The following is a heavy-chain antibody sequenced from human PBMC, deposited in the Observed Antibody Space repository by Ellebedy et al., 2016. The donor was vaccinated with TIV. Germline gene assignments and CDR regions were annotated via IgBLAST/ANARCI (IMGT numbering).Heavy chain of an antibody. CDR3: ARHASYYDSSGYSGYYFDY. J-gene: IGHJ4*02. Sequence: MPSETLSLTCTVSGGSISSSSYYWGWIRQPPGKGLEWIGSIYFSGSTYYNPSLNSRVTTSVETSKNQFSLKLSSVTAADTAVYYCARHASYYDSSGYSGYYFDYWGQGTLVTVSS. CDR1: GGSISSSSYY. D-gene: IGHD3-22*01. CDR2: IYFSGST. V-gene: IGHV4-39*01.